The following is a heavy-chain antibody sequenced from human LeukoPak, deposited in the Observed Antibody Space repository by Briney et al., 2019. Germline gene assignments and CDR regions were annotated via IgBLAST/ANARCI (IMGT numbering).Heavy chain of an antibody. CDR1: GGSISSYY. Sequence: SETLSLTCTVSGGSISSYYWSWIRQPAGKGLEWIGRIYTSGSTNYNPSLKSRVTMSVDTSKNQFSLKLSSVTAADTAVYYCARLYYDSSGYSYYFDYWGQGTLVTVSS. CDR2: IYTSGST. D-gene: IGHD3-22*01. J-gene: IGHJ4*02. CDR3: ARLYYDSSGYSYYFDY. V-gene: IGHV4-4*07.